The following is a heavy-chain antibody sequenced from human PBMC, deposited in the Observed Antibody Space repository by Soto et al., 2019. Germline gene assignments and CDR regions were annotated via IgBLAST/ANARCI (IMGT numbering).Heavy chain of an antibody. CDR1: GFNFNKYW. V-gene: IGHV3-7*05. J-gene: IGHJ6*02. CDR2: IKKDGSEE. CDR3: TRERLITIVEGHYGMDI. D-gene: IGHD3-3*01. Sequence: EEQLVESGGGLVQPGGSRRLSCVASGFNFNKYWMSWVRPAPGKGLEWVANIKKDGSEESYVDSVEGRFTISRDNAKSALYLEMNSLRGEDTAVYYCTRERLITIVEGHYGMDIWGQGTTVIVSS.